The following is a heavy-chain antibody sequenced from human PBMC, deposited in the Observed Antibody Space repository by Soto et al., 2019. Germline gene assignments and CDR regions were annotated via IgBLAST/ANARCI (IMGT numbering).Heavy chain of an antibody. D-gene: IGHD3-3*01. V-gene: IGHV1-69*06. Sequence: SVKVSCKASGGTFSSYAISWVRQAPGQGLEWMGGIIPIFGTANYAQKFQGRVTITADKSTSTAYMELSSLRSEDTAVYYCASYVLRFLEWLPRYYYYGMDVWGQGTTVTAP. CDR3: ASYVLRFLEWLPRYYYYGMDV. CDR1: GGTFSSYA. J-gene: IGHJ6*02. CDR2: IIPIFGTA.